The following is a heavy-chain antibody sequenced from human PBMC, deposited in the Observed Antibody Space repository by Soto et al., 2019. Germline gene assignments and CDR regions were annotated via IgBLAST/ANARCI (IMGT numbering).Heavy chain of an antibody. J-gene: IGHJ2*01. Sequence: GGSLRLSCAASGFTFSDHYMDWVRQAPGKGLEWVGRTRNKANSYTTEYAASVKGRFTISRDDSKNSLYLQMNSLKTEDTAVYYCARTPTVTTTTPDWYFDLWGRGTLVTVSS. V-gene: IGHV3-72*01. CDR2: TRNKANSYTT. CDR3: ARTPTVTTTTPDWYFDL. CDR1: GFTFSDHY. D-gene: IGHD4-17*01.